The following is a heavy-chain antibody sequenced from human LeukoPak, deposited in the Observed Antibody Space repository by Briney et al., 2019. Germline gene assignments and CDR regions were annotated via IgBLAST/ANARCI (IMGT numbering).Heavy chain of an antibody. CDR3: AKDVPAHYYDSSGYYSCFDY. D-gene: IGHD3-22*01. CDR1: GFTFSSYA. J-gene: IGHJ4*02. CDR2: ISGGGGST. V-gene: IGHV3-23*01. Sequence: PGGSLRLSCAASGFTFSSYAMSWVRQAPGKGLEWVSAISGGGGSTYYADSVKGRFTISRDNSKNTLYLQMNSLRAEDTAVYYCAKDVPAHYYDSSGYYSCFDYWGQGTLVTVSS.